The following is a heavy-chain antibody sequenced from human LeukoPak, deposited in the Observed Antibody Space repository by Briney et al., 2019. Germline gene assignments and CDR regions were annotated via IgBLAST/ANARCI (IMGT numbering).Heavy chain of an antibody. V-gene: IGHV4-59*01. CDR3: ARDVAGTSDY. Sequence: SETLSLTCTVSGGSISSYYWSRIRQPPGKGLEWIGYIYYSGSTNYNPSLKSRVTISVDTSKNQFSLKLSSVTAADTAVYYCARDVAGTSDYWGQGTLVTVSS. CDR1: GGSISSYY. D-gene: IGHD6-19*01. J-gene: IGHJ4*02. CDR2: IYYSGST.